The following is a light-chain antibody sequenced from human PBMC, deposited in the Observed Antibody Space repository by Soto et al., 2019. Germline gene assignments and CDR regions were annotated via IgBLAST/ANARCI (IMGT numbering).Light chain of an antibody. Sequence: EIVLTQSPGTLSLSPGERATLSCRASQSVSSSYLAWYQQKPGQAPRLLIYGASSRATGIPDRFSGSGSGTALTLTSSRLEPEDVAVYYCQQYGSSRTFGQGTKVEIK. CDR3: QQYGSSRT. J-gene: IGKJ1*01. V-gene: IGKV3-20*01. CDR2: GAS. CDR1: QSVSSSY.